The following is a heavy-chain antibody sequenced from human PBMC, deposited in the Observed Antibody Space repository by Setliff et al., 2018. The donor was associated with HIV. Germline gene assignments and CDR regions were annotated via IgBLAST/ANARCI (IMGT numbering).Heavy chain of an antibody. D-gene: IGHD3-10*01. Sequence: KPSETLSLTCTVSGGSLGGYCGSWIRQPAGKRLEWIGRIFASGTTNYNPSLKSRVSMSIDTSKDQFSLNLNSVTAADTAVYFCARDRSNYGSGSSAYNWFDPWGLGTLVTVSS. CDR1: GGSLGGYC. V-gene: IGHV4-4*07. CDR3: ARDRSNYGSGSSAYNWFDP. J-gene: IGHJ5*02. CDR2: IFASGTT.